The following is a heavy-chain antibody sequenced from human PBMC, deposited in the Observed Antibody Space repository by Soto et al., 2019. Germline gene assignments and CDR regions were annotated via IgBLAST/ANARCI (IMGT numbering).Heavy chain of an antibody. CDR1: GYTFSTFA. Sequence: QVQLVQSGAEVKKPGASMNVSCKTSGYTFSTFALHWVRQAPGQRLEWMARINAGNGNTKYSQKFQGRVTITRDTSASTVYMELSSLTSEDTAVYYCARDGDTYGYWLFDYWGRGTLVTVSS. J-gene: IGHJ4*02. CDR3: ARDGDTYGYWLFDY. D-gene: IGHD5-18*01. CDR2: INAGNGNT. V-gene: IGHV1-3*01.